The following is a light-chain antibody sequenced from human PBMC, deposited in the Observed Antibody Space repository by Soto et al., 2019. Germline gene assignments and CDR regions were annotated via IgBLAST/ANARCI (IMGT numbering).Light chain of an antibody. CDR3: SAYTRSSLWV. CDR1: SSDVGGYNY. Sequence: QSALTQPASVSGSPGQSITISCTGTSSDVGGYNYVSWYQQHPGKAPKLVIFEVTFRPSGVSNRFSGSKSGNTASLTISGLQAEDEAHYYCSAYTRSSLWVFGGGTKLTVL. CDR2: EVT. V-gene: IGLV2-14*01. J-gene: IGLJ3*02.